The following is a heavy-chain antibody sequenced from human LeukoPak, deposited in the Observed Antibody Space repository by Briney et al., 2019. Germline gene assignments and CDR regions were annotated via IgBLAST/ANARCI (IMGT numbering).Heavy chain of an antibody. CDR2: INPSGGST. D-gene: IGHD6-6*01. V-gene: IGHV1-46*03. CDR1: GYTFTCYY. J-gene: IGHJ6*04. Sequence: ASVKVSCKASGYTFTCYYMHWVRQAPGQGLELMGIINPSGGSTSYAQKFQGRVTMTRDTSTSTVYMELSSLRSEDTAVYYCARDPLRAALSLDVWGKGTTVTVSS. CDR3: ARDPLRAALSLDV.